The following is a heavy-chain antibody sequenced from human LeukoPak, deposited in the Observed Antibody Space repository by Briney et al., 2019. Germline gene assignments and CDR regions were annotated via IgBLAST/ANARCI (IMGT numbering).Heavy chain of an antibody. CDR3: AKDKIAAAGTSPSTAFDI. Sequence: SLRLSCAASGFTFDDYAMHWVRQAPGKGLEWVSGISWNSGSIGYADSVKGRFTISRDNAKNSLYLQMNSLRAEDTASYYCAKDKIAAAGTSPSTAFDIWGQGTMVTVSS. V-gene: IGHV3-9*01. CDR1: GFTFDDYA. CDR2: ISWNSGSI. J-gene: IGHJ3*02. D-gene: IGHD6-13*01.